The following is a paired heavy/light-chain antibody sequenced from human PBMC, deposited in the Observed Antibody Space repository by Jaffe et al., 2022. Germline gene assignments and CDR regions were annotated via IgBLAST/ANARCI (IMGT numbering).Heavy chain of an antibody. CDR2: ISWDGGST. CDR3: AKDLEPYYYGSGSYWFGVVDY. J-gene: IGHJ4*02. CDR1: GFTFDDYA. V-gene: IGHV3-43D*04. D-gene: IGHD3-10*01. Sequence: EVQLVESGGVVVQPGGSLRLSCAASGFTFDDYAMHWVRQAPGKGLEWVSLISWDGGSTYYADSVKGRFTISRDNSKNSLYLQMNSLRAEDTALYYCAKDLEPYYYGSGSYWFGVVDYWGQGTLVTVSS.
Light chain of an antibody. V-gene: IGKV3-15*01. CDR2: GAS. Sequence: EIVMTQSPATLSVSPGERATLSCRASQSVSSNLAWYQQKPGQAPRLLIYGASTRATGIPARFSGSGSGTEFTLTISSLQSEDFAVYYCQQYNNWPFATFGQGTKVEIK. J-gene: IGKJ1*01. CDR1: QSVSSN. CDR3: QQYNNWPFAT.